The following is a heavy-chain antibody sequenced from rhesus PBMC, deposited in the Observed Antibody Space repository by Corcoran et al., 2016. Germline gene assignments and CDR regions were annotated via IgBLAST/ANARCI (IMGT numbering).Heavy chain of an antibody. V-gene: IGHV4S2*01. D-gene: IGHD1-44*01. CDR2: IYVSGGST. Sequence: QVQLQESGPGLVKPSETLPLTCAVSGASISSNYWSWIRQAPGKGLEWIGRIYVSGGSTAYNPSLKGRVTISIDTSKNQFSLKLISVTAADTAVYYCARHLRGNYCFDYWGQGVLVTVSS. CDR3: ARHLRGNYCFDY. J-gene: IGHJ4*01. CDR1: GASISSNY.